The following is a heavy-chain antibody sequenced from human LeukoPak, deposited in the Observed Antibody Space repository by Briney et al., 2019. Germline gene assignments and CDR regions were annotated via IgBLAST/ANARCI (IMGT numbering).Heavy chain of an antibody. Sequence: GGSLRLSCAASGFTFSSYAMSWVRQAPGKGLEWVSAISGSGGSTYYADSVKGRFTISRDNSKSTLYLQMNSLRAEDTAVYYCAKDPGYYDFWSWGQGTLVTVSS. J-gene: IGHJ5*02. V-gene: IGHV3-23*01. D-gene: IGHD3-3*01. CDR3: AKDPGYYDFWS. CDR2: ISGSGGST. CDR1: GFTFSSYA.